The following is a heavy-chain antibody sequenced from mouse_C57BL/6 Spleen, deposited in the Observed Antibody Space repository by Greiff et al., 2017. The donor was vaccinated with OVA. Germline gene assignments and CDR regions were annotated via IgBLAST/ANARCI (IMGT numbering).Heavy chain of an antibody. J-gene: IGHJ2*01. CDR1: GYTFTNYW. Sequence: QVQLQQSGAELVRPGTSVTMSCKASGYTFTNYWIGWAKQRPGHGLEWIGDIYPGGGYTNYNEKFKGKATLTADKSSSTAYMQFSSLTSEDSAIYYCARRRNGSSSYYFDYWGQGTTLTVSS. D-gene: IGHD1-1*01. CDR2: IYPGGGYT. CDR3: ARRRNGSSSYYFDY. V-gene: IGHV1-63*01.